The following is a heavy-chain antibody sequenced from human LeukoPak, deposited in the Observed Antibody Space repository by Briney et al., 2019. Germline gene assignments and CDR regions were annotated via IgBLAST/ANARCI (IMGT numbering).Heavy chain of an antibody. V-gene: IGHV3-48*03. CDR1: GFTFSSYE. D-gene: IGHD6-13*01. CDR3: ATTLYSSSWLSAYYYYYYMDV. CDR2: ISSSGSTI. J-gene: IGHJ6*03. Sequence: GGSLRLSCAASGFTFSSYEMNWVRQAPGKGLEWVSYISSSGSTIYYADSVKGRFTISRDNAKNSLYLQMNRLRAEDTAVYYCATTLYSSSWLSAYYYYYYMDVWGKGTTVTVSS.